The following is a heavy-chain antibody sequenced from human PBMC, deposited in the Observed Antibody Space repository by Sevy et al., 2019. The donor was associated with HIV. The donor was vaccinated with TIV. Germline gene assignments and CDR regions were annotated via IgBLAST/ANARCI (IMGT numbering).Heavy chain of an antibody. CDR1: GGSISSYY. CDR3: ARERIVPAVYYYYGMDV. J-gene: IGHJ6*02. Sequence: SETLSLTCTVSGGSISSYYWSWIRQPAGKGLEWIGRIYTSGSTKYNPSPKSRVTISVDTSKSQFSLKLSSVTAADTAVYYCARERIVPAVYYYYGMDVWGQGTTVTVSS. CDR2: IYTSGST. D-gene: IGHD2-2*01. V-gene: IGHV4-4*07.